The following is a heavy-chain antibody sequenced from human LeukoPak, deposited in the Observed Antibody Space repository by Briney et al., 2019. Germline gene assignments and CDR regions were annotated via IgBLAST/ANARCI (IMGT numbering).Heavy chain of an antibody. J-gene: IGHJ3*02. CDR1: GFTFSSYS. Sequence: GGSLRLSCAASGFTFSSYSMNWVRQAPGKGLEWVSSISSSSSYIYYADSVKGRFTISRDNAKNSLYLQMNSLRAEDTAVYYCARARKVTTVTTMSDAFDIWGQGTMVTVSS. CDR2: ISSSSSYI. V-gene: IGHV3-21*01. CDR3: ARARKVTTVTTMSDAFDI. D-gene: IGHD4-17*01.